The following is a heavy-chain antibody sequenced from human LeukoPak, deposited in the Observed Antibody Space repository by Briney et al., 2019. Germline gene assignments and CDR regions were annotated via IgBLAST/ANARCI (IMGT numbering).Heavy chain of an antibody. J-gene: IGHJ6*03. CDR1: GGSFSGYY. CDR3: ARAHGYSYGYDYYYMDV. D-gene: IGHD5-18*01. CDR2: INHSGST. V-gene: IGHV4-34*01. Sequence: SETLSLTCAVYGGSFSGYYWSWIRQPPGKGLEWIGEINHSGSTNYNPSLKSRVTISVDTSKNQFSLKLSSVTAADTAVYYCARAHGYSYGYDYYYMDVWGKGTTVTVSS.